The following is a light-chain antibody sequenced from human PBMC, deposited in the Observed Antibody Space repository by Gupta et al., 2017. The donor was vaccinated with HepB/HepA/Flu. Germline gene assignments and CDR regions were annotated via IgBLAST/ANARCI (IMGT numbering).Light chain of an antibody. V-gene: IGKV2-30*01. J-gene: IGKJ4*01. CDR3: EHAKRSRA. Sequence: DVVLTQSPLSLPVTLGQPASISCRSSQSLVFSDGNTFLHWFQQRPGQSPRRLLYLVSKRDSGVAGRSSGSAAGTDFTLRSSRVEAEDGAIFYIEHAKRSRAFGGGTKVEIK. CDR1: QSLVFSDGNTF. CDR2: LVS.